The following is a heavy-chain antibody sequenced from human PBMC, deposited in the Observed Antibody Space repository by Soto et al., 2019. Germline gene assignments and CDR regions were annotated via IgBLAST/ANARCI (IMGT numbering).Heavy chain of an antibody. CDR1: GFTFSSYA. J-gene: IGHJ4*02. CDR3: AKAVVVVAATPRDYFDY. Sequence: EVQLLESGGGLVQPGGSLRLSCAASGFTFSSYAMSWVRQAPGKGLEWVSAISGSGGSTYYADSVKGRFTISRDNSKNTLYLQMNSLRAEDTAVHYCAKAVVVVAATPRDYFDYWGQGTLVTVSS. V-gene: IGHV3-23*01. CDR2: ISGSGGST. D-gene: IGHD2-15*01.